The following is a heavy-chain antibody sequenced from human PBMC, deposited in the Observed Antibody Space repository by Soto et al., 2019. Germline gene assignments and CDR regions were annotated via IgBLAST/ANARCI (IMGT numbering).Heavy chain of an antibody. Sequence: SETLSRTGTVSGGSISIYYWSWIRQPPGKGLEWIGYIYYSGSTNYNPSLKSRVTISVDTSKNQFSLKLSSVTAADTAVYYCARRYGMDVWGQGTTVTVSS. CDR2: IYYSGST. V-gene: IGHV4-59*08. CDR1: GGSISIYY. CDR3: ARRYGMDV. J-gene: IGHJ6*02.